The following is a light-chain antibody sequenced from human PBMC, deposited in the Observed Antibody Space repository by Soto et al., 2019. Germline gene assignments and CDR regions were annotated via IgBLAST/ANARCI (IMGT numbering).Light chain of an antibody. CDR1: QSVSSSY. CDR2: GAS. Sequence: EIVLTQSPGTLSLSPGERATLSCRASQSVSSSYLAWYQQKPGQAPRLLIYGASSRATGIPDRFSGSGSGTDFTLTISRLEPEDFAMYYCHQYGSSPPVTFGQGTRLKIK. V-gene: IGKV3-20*01. J-gene: IGKJ5*01. CDR3: HQYGSSPPVT.